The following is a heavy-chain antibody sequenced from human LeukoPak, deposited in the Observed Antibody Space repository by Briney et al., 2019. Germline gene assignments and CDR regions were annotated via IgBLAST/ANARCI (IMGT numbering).Heavy chain of an antibody. V-gene: IGHV3-7*03. Sequence: GESLRLSCAASGFTFCNFWMNWVRQAPGKGLEWVATIKEDGSQKYYVDSVRGRFTISRDNARNSLYLQLNSLRVEDTAVYYCARYFTKVTETLRLDYWGQGNLVTVTS. CDR1: GFTFCNFW. D-gene: IGHD2-21*02. J-gene: IGHJ4*02. CDR2: IKEDGSQK. CDR3: ARYFTKVTETLRLDY.